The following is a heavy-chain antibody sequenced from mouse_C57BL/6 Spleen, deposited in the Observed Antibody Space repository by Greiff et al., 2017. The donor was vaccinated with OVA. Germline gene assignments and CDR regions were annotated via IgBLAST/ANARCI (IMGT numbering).Heavy chain of an antibody. CDR2: IDPSDSYT. CDR3: ARYDYVWYCDV. Sequence: VQLQQPGAELVMPGASVKLSCKASGYTFTSYWMHWVKQRPGQGLEWIGEIDPSDSYTNYNQKFKGKSTLTVDKSSSTAYMQLSSLTSEDSAVYYCARYDYVWYCDVWGTGTTVTVSS. V-gene: IGHV1-69*01. D-gene: IGHD2-4*01. CDR1: GYTFTSYW. J-gene: IGHJ1*03.